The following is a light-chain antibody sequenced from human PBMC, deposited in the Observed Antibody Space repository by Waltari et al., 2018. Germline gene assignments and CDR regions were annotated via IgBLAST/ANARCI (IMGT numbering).Light chain of an antibody. CDR1: QNIFSN. V-gene: IGKV1-6*01. CDR2: AAS. CDR3: QHYYDNPLT. Sequence: IQMTQSPSDLSASVGDRVTISCRASQNIFSNLAWYKQKPGKAPELLIYAASNLQSGIPSRFSGSGSGTDFTLTISSPQPEDSATYYCQHYYDNPLTFGGGTKVEIK. J-gene: IGKJ4*01.